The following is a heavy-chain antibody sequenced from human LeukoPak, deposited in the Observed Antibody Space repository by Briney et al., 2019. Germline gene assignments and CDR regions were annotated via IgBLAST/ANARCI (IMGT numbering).Heavy chain of an antibody. CDR2: IWYDGSNK. J-gene: IGHJ4*02. V-gene: IGHV3-33*01. D-gene: IGHD4-23*01. CDR1: GFTSSSYG. CDR3: ARSPTVVTRPIDY. Sequence: GRSLRLSCAASGFTSSSYGMHWVRQAPGKGLEWVAVIWYDGSNKYYADSVKGRFTISRDNSKNTLYLQMNSLRAEDTAVYYCARSPTVVTRPIDYWGQGTLVTVSS.